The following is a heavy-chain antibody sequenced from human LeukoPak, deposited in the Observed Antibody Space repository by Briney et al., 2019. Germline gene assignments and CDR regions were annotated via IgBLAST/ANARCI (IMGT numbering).Heavy chain of an antibody. V-gene: IGHV4-4*07. CDR3: ARGAPGYCSGGSCYTPFFDY. D-gene: IGHD2-15*01. J-gene: IGHJ4*02. CDR1: GGSISSYY. CDR2: IYTSGST. Sequence: SETLSLTCTVSGGSISSYYWSWIRQPAGKGLEWIGRIYTSGSTNYNPSIKSRVTMSVDTSKNQFSLKLSSVTAADTAVYYCARGAPGYCSGGSCYTPFFDYWGQGTLVTVSS.